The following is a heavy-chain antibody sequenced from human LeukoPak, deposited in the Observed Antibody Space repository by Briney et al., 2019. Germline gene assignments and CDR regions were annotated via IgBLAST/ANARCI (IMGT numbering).Heavy chain of an antibody. D-gene: IGHD5-12*01. CDR3: ARGRFSGYGAD. CDR1: GCTFTSYY. J-gene: IGHJ4*02. CDR2: INPNSGGT. V-gene: IGHV1-2*02. Sequence: GASVKVSCKASGCTFTSYYMHWVRQAPGQGLEWMGWINPNSGGTNFAQKFQGRVTMTRDTSISTAYMELSSLTSDDTAVYYCARGRFSGYGADWGQGTLVTVSS.